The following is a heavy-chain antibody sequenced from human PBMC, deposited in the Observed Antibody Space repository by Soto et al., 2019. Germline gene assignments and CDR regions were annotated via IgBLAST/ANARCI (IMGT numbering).Heavy chain of an antibody. D-gene: IGHD3-3*01. CDR1: GFTFSSYS. Sequence: EVQLVESGGGLVQPGGSLRLSCAASGFTFSSYSMNWVRQAPGKGLEWVSSISSSSSYIYYADSVKGRFTISRDNAKNSLYLQMNSLRAEDTAVYYCASIFGVVKRGGGYYGMDVWGQGTTVTVSS. CDR3: ASIFGVVKRGGGYYGMDV. V-gene: IGHV3-21*01. J-gene: IGHJ6*02. CDR2: ISSSSSYI.